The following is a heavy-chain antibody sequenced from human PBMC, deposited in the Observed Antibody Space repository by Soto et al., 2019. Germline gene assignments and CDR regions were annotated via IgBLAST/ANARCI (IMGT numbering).Heavy chain of an antibody. CDR2: IIPLFGTS. CDR1: GATFSSYA. V-gene: IGHV1-69*13. CDR3: AADLVGAAGPHYLAD. Sequence: QVQLVQSGTEVVKPGSSVKVSCKTSGATFSSYAITWVRQAPGQGLEWMGGIIPLFGTSTYAQKFQGRVALTAYASTNTARMELSSLRSEDTVLYYCAADLVGAAGPHYLADWDQGVRVIVSS. D-gene: IGHD2-15*01. J-gene: IGHJ4*02.